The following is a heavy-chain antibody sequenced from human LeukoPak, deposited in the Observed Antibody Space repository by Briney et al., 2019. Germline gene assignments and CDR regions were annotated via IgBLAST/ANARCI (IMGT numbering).Heavy chain of an antibody. D-gene: IGHD3-10*01. CDR2: IESKTDGGTT. CDR1: GFSFSDAW. CDR3: TTYGSGRKFDY. J-gene: IGHJ4*02. V-gene: IGHV3-15*04. Sequence: GGSLRLSCAASGFSFSDAWMSWVRQIPGKGLEWVGRIESKTDGGTTDYAAPVKGRFTISRDDSTNTLYLQMNSLKSEVTAVYYCTTYGSGRKFDYWGQGILVTVSS.